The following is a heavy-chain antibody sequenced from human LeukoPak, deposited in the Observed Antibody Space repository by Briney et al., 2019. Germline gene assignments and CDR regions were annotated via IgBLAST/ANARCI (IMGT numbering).Heavy chain of an antibody. CDR2: INHSGST. CDR3: ARAPIVGATKPIDY. D-gene: IGHD1-26*01. V-gene: IGHV4-34*01. CDR1: GGSFSGYY. J-gene: IGHJ4*02. Sequence: SETLSLTCAVYGGSFSGYYWSWIRQPPGKGLEWIGEINHSGSTNYNPSLKSRVTISVDTSKNQFSLNLSSVTAADTAVYYCARAPIVGATKPIDYWGQGTLVTVSS.